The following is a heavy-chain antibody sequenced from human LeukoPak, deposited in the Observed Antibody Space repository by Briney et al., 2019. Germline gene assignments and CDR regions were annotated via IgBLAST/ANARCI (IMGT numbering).Heavy chain of an antibody. V-gene: IGHV4-34*01. Sequence: SETLTLTCAVYVGSFSGYYWSWIRQPPGKGLEWIGEINHSGSTNYNPSLKGRVTISVDTSKSQFSLKLTSVTAADTAVYYCARGRRDGCIGPWYFDLWGRGTLVTVSS. D-gene: IGHD5-24*01. CDR3: ARGRRDGCIGPWYFDL. J-gene: IGHJ2*01. CDR2: INHSGST. CDR1: VGSFSGYY.